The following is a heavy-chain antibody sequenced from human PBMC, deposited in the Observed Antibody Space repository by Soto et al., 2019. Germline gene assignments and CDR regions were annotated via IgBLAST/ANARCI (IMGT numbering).Heavy chain of an antibody. V-gene: IGHV5-10-1*01. CDR1: GNSFTKFW. J-gene: IGHJ6*02. D-gene: IGHD1-26*01. Sequence: GESLKISCKGSGNSFTKFWINWVRQMPGKGLEWMGRIDPSDSYTNYSPSFQGHVTISSDKSGNTAYLQWASLRASDTAVYYCAGHGTTTQGRAGNGMDVWGQGTTVTVSS. CDR2: IDPSDSYT. CDR3: AGHGTTTQGRAGNGMDV.